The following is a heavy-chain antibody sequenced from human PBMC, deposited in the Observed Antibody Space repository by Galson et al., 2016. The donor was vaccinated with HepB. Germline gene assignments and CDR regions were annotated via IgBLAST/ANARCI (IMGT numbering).Heavy chain of an antibody. Sequence: QSGAEVKKPGESLRISCKGSGYTFTNYWIGWVRQMPGKGLEWMGLLYPGDSDTRYNPSFQGQVTVSADKSISTVYLQWSSLKASDTAVYFCARLPGSPYWYFDLWGQGTLVTVSS. V-gene: IGHV5-51*01. CDR3: ARLPGSPYWYFDL. CDR2: LYPGDSDT. D-gene: IGHD3-10*01. J-gene: IGHJ2*01. CDR1: GYTFTNYW.